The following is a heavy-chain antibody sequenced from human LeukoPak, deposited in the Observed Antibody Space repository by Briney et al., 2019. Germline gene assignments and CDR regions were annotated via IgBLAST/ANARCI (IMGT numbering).Heavy chain of an antibody. CDR3: ARDSHDSSAVSAFDI. V-gene: IGHV3-21*01. D-gene: IGHD3-22*01. Sequence: KAGGSLRLSCAASGFTFSTYSMNWVRQAPGKGLEWISFISTSSIYIYYADSVKGRFTISRDNARNSLYLQMNSLRAEDTAVYYCARDSHDSSAVSAFDIWGQGTMVTVSS. CDR1: GFTFSTYS. J-gene: IGHJ3*02. CDR2: ISTSSIYI.